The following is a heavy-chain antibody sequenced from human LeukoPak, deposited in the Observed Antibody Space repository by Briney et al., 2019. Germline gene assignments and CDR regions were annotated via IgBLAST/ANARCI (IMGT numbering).Heavy chain of an antibody. D-gene: IGHD3-10*01. V-gene: IGHV3-30*02. CDR1: GFTFSGSA. Sequence: GGSLRLSCAASGFTFSGSAMHWVRQAPGKRLEWVAFIRYDGSNKYYADSVKGRFTISRDNSKNTLYLQMNSLRAEDTAVYFCAKDMVRGYYFDCWGQGTLITVSS. CDR2: IRYDGSNK. CDR3: AKDMVRGYYFDC. J-gene: IGHJ4*02.